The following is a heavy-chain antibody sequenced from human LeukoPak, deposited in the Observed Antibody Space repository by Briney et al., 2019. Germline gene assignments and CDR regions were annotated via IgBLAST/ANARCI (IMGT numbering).Heavy chain of an antibody. CDR1: GFTFSSYA. Sequence: GGSLRLSCAASGFTFSSYAMSWVRQAPGKGLEWVSAISGSGGSTYYADSVKGRFTISRDNSKNTLYLQMNSLRAEDTAVYYCAKVWEPLYYYYYGMDVWGQGTTVTVSS. D-gene: IGHD1-26*01. CDR3: AKVWEPLYYYYYGMDV. CDR2: ISGSGGST. V-gene: IGHV3-23*01. J-gene: IGHJ6*02.